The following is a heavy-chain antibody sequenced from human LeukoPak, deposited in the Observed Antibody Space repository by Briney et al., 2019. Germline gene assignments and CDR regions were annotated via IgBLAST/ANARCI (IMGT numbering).Heavy chain of an antibody. J-gene: IGHJ4*02. CDR3: AKGIAAMPRGYFDY. Sequence: GGSLRLSCAASGFTFSSYAMSWVRQAPGKGLEWVSAISGSGGSTYYADSVKGRFTISRGNSKNTLYLQMNSLRAEDTAVYYCAKGIAAMPRGYFDYWGQGTLVTVSS. V-gene: IGHV3-23*01. D-gene: IGHD6-6*01. CDR1: GFTFSSYA. CDR2: ISGSGGST.